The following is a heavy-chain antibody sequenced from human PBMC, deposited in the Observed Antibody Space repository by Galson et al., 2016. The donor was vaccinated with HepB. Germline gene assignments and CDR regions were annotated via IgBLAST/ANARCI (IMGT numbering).Heavy chain of an antibody. J-gene: IGHJ4*02. CDR3: AREELLWVGELTDGEGYFDY. Sequence: ETLSLTCTVSGGSISSYSWSWIRQPPGKGLEWIGYLHFRGLTHYNPSLKSRVPLSRNTSNNQFSLRLHSVTAADTAVYCCAREELLWVGELTDGEGYFDYWGQGILVTVSS. CDR1: GGSISSYS. V-gene: IGHV4-59*01. CDR2: LHFRGLT. D-gene: IGHD3-10*01.